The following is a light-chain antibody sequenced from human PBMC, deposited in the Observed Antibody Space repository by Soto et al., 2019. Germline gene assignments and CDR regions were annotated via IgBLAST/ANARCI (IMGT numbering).Light chain of an antibody. Sequence: SALTQPASVSGSPGQSITFPCTGTSSDIGKSKCVSWFQQLPGEAPRLIIYEVNSRPSGISDRFSGSKSGNSASLTISGLQPEDESTYYCASQTSPNMWIFGGGTK. CDR3: ASQTSPNMWI. CDR2: EVN. J-gene: IGLJ2*01. V-gene: IGLV2-14*01. CDR1: SSDIGKSKC.